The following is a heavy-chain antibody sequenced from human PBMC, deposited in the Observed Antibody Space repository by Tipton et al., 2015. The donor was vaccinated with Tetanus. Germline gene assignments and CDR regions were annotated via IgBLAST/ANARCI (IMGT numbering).Heavy chain of an antibody. V-gene: IGHV3-49*03. D-gene: IGHD1-1*01. Sequence: RSLRLSCTTSGFTFGDYSMSWFRQAPGKGLDWVGFIRSQPYGGTPEYAASVKGRFTISRDDSKSIAYLQMNSLKIEDTAVYYCTAQAPTHLLFYSGGHPRQTWGQGTLVTVSS. J-gene: IGHJ5*02. CDR2: IRSQPYGGTP. CDR3: TAQAPTHLLFYSGGHPRQT. CDR1: GFTFGDYS.